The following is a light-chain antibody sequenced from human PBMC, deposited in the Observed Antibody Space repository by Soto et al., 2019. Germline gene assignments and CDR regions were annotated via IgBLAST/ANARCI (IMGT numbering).Light chain of an antibody. CDR2: GNS. CDR1: SSNIGAGYD. Sequence: QAVVTQPPSVSGAPGQRVTISCTGSSSNIGAGYDVHWYQQLPGKAPKLLIYGNSNRPSGVPDRFSGSKSGTSASLAITGLRAEDEADYYCQSYASSLSGWVFGGGTKLTVL. CDR3: QSYASSLSGWV. V-gene: IGLV1-40*01. J-gene: IGLJ3*02.